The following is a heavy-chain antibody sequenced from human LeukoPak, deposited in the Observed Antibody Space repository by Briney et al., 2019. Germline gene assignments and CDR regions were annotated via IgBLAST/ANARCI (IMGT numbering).Heavy chain of an antibody. V-gene: IGHV1-18*01. CDR1: GYTFSNYG. Sequence: ASVKVSCKTSGYTFSNYGISWVRQAPGQGLEWMGWISGDKGNTNYAQKFQGRVTMTRDMSTSTVYMELSSLRSEDTAVYYCAGGYSYGFWSSLNYWGQGTLVTVSS. CDR3: AGGYSYGFWSSLNY. D-gene: IGHD5-18*01. J-gene: IGHJ4*02. CDR2: ISGDKGNT.